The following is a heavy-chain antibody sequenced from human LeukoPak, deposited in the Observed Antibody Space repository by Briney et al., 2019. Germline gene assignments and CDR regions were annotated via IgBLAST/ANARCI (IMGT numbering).Heavy chain of an antibody. CDR2: IYYSGST. V-gene: IGHV4-59*08. CDR1: GGSISSYY. J-gene: IGHJ1*01. CDR3: ARGEYYPQYFQH. Sequence: SSETLSLTCTVSGGSISSYYWSWIRQPPGKGLEWIGYIYYSGSTNYNPSLKSRVTISVDTSKNQFSLKLSSVTAADTAVYYCARGEYYPQYFQHWGQGTLVTVSS. D-gene: IGHD3-10*01.